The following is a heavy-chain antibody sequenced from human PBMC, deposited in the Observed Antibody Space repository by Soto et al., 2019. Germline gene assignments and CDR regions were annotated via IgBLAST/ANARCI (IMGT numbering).Heavy chain of an antibody. CDR2: IYYSGST. CDR1: GGSISSGGYY. J-gene: IGHJ4*02. CDR3: ARGYSGWLYY. D-gene: IGHD6-19*01. V-gene: IGHV4-31*03. Sequence: QVQLQESGPGLVKPSQTLSLTCTVSGGSISSGGYYWSWIRQHPGKGLEWIGYIYYSGSTYYNPSLKSRGTISVDTSKNQFSLNLSAVTAADSSEYYCARGYSGWLYYWGQGTLVTVSS.